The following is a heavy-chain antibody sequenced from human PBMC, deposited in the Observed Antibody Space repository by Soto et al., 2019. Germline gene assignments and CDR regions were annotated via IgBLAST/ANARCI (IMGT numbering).Heavy chain of an antibody. CDR3: ARVKGNYDSSGYYFDAFDI. J-gene: IGHJ3*02. V-gene: IGHV4-59*08. Sequence: SETLSLTCTVSGGSISSYYWSWIRQPPGKGLEWIGYIYYSGSTNYNPSLKSRVTISVDTSKNQFSLKLSSVTAADTAVYYCARVKGNYDSSGYYFDAFDIWGQGTMVT. CDR1: GGSISSYY. CDR2: IYYSGST. D-gene: IGHD3-22*01.